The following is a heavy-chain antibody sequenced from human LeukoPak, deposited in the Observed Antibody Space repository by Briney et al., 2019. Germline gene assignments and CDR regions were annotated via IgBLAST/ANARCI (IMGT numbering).Heavy chain of an antibody. CDR3: ARDLGVYYGSGSYSGYYYGMDV. J-gene: IGHJ6*02. CDR1: GGTFSSYA. Sequence: ASVKVSCKASGGTFSSYAISWVRQAPGQGLEWMGGIIPIFGTANYAQKFQGRVTITADKSTSTAYMELSSLRSEDTAVYYCARDLGVYYGSGSYSGYYYGMDVWGQGTTVTVSS. D-gene: IGHD3-10*01. V-gene: IGHV1-69*06. CDR2: IIPIFGTA.